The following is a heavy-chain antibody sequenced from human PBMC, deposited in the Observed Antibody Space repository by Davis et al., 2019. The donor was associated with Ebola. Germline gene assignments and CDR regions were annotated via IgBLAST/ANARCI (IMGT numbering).Heavy chain of an antibody. CDR3: AEGGPVAGP. V-gene: IGHV4-34*01. J-gene: IGHJ5*02. CDR1: GGSFSGYY. D-gene: IGHD6-19*01. Sequence: SETLSLTCAVSGGSFSGYYWSWIRQPPGKGLEWIGEINHSGSTNYNPSLKRRVTISVDTSKNQFSLKLSTVTAAAAAVCGCAEGGPVAGPWGQGTLVTVSS. CDR2: INHSGST.